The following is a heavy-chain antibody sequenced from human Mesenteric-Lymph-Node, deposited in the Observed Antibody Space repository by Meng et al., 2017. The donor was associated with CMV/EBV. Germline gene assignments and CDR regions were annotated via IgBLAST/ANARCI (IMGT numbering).Heavy chain of an antibody. CDR1: GGSISSSSYY. J-gene: IGHJ5*02. CDR3: ARVEDCSSTRCYNTKWFAP. D-gene: IGHD2-2*02. CDR2: IYYSGST. Sequence: SETLSLTCTVSGGSISSSSYYWGWIRQPPGKGLEWIGSIYYSGSTYYNPSLKSRVTISVDTSKNQFSLKLSSVTAADTAVYCCARVEDCSSTRCYNTKWFAPWGQGTLVTVSS. V-gene: IGHV4-39*07.